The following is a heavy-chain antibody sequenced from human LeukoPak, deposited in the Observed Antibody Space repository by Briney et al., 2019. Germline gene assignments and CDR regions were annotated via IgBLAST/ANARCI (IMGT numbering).Heavy chain of an antibody. D-gene: IGHD3-16*02. Sequence: SETLSLTCAVYGGSFSGYYWSWIRQPPGKGLEWIGEINHSGSTNYNPSLKSRVTISVDTSKNQLSLKLSSVTAADTAVYYCARGGMITFGGVIVNTDFDYWGQGTLVTVSS. CDR3: ARGGMITFGGVIVNTDFDY. V-gene: IGHV4-34*01. CDR1: GGSFSGYY. CDR2: INHSGST. J-gene: IGHJ4*02.